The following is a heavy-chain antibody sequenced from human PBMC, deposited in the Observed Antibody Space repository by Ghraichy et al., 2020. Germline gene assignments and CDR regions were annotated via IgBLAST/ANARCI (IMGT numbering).Heavy chain of an antibody. CDR3: AREGGAAAGTPDY. CDR2: IYHSGST. D-gene: IGHD6-13*01. Sequence: SETLSLTCAVSGGSISSSNWWSWVRQPPGKGLEWIGEIYHSGSTNYNPSLKSRVTISVDKSKNQFSLKLSSVTAADTAVYYCAREGGAAAGTPDYWGQGTLVTVSS. CDR1: GGSISSSNW. J-gene: IGHJ4*02. V-gene: IGHV4-4*02.